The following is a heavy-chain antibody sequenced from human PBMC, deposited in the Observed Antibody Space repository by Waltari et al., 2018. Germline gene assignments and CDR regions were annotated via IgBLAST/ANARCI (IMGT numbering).Heavy chain of an antibody. CDR2: IIPIFGTA. CDR1: GGTFSSYA. V-gene: IGHV1-69*01. CDR3: AGDSVFGVVTGAENPLDY. J-gene: IGHJ4*02. D-gene: IGHD3-3*01. Sequence: QVQLVQSGAEVKKPGSSVKVSCKASGGTFSSYAISWVRQAPGQGLEWMGGIIPIFGTANYAQKFQGRVTITADESTSTAYMELSSLRSEDTAVYYCAGDSVFGVVTGAENPLDYWGQGTLVTVSS.